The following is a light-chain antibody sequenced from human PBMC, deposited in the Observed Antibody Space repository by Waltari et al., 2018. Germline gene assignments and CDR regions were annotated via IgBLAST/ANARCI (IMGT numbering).Light chain of an antibody. CDR2: ANP. CDR1: TPHIGAGYD. Sequence: QSVLTQPPSVSGAPGQRVPISCTGSTPHIGAGYDVHWYQQPPGTAPKLLIYANPYRPSGVPDRFSASKSGTSASLAVTGLQADDEADYYCQSYDTTLSGSVFGGGTKLTVL. J-gene: IGLJ2*01. CDR3: QSYDTTLSGSV. V-gene: IGLV1-40*01.